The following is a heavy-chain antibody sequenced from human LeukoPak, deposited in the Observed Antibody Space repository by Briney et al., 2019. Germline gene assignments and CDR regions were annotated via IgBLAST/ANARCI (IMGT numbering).Heavy chain of an antibody. V-gene: IGHV3-23*01. CDR3: AKSLSWPLGAFDI. D-gene: IGHD6-13*01. Sequence: PGGSLRLSCAASGFTFSSYAMSWVRQAPGKGLEWVSAISGSGGSAYYADSVKGRFTISRDNSKNTLYLQMNSLRAEDTAVYYCAKSLSWPLGAFDIWGQGTMVTVSS. J-gene: IGHJ3*02. CDR1: GFTFSSYA. CDR2: ISGSGGSA.